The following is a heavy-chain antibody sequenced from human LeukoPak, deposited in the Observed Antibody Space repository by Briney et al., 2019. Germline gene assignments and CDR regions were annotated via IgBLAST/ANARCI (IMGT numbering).Heavy chain of an antibody. J-gene: IGHJ6*02. Sequence: PGGSLRLSYAASGSTFSSYAMSWVRQAPGKGLEWVSAISGSGGSTYYADSVKGRFTISRDNSKNTLYLQMNSLRAEDTAVYYCATLPQLGGWYYYYGMDVWGQGTTVTVSS. CDR2: ISGSGGST. D-gene: IGHD6-19*01. CDR1: GSTFSSYA. V-gene: IGHV3-23*01. CDR3: ATLPQLGGWYYYYGMDV.